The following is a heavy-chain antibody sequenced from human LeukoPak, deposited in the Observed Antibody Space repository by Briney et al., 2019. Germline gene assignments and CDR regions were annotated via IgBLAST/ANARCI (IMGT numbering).Heavy chain of an antibody. Sequence: ASVKVSCKASGYTFTSHYVHWVRQAPGQGLEWMGTINPSDGSATYAQRFQGRVTMTSDTSTATGYMELRSLRSEDTAVYYCAKGGEMANDYWGLGTLVTVSS. CDR2: INPSDGSA. J-gene: IGHJ4*02. V-gene: IGHV1-46*01. D-gene: IGHD5-24*01. CDR3: AKGGEMANDY. CDR1: GYTFTSHY.